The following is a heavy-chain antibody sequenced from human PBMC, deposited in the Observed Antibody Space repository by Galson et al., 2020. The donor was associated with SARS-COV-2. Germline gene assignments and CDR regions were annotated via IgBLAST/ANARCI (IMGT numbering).Heavy chain of an antibody. Sequence: GESLKISCKTSGYTFTDYFIHWVRQAPGQGLEWMGWLNPHIGGTKYAEKFQGRVTMTRDTSINTAYMELGGLISDDTAVYYCARGPYYYMDGWGEGTTV. CDR3: ARGPYYYMDG. V-gene: IGHV1-2*02. J-gene: IGHJ6*03. CDR2: LNPHIGGT. CDR1: GYTFTDYF.